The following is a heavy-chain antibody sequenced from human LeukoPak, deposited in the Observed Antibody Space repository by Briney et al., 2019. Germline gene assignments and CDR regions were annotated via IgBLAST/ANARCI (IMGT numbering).Heavy chain of an antibody. Sequence: ASVKVSCKVSGYTFTSYGTSWVRQAPGQGLEWMGWISAYNGNTNYAQKLQGRVTMTTDTSTSTAHMELRSLRSDDTAVYYCATYHALDYYGRSGYLNPVDYWGQGTLVTVSA. CDR1: GYTFTSYG. CDR2: ISAYNGNT. J-gene: IGHJ4*02. V-gene: IGHV1-18*01. D-gene: IGHD3-22*01. CDR3: ATYHALDYYGRSGYLNPVDY.